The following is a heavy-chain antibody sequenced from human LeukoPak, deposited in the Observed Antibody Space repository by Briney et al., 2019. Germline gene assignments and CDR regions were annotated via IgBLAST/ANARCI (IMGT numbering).Heavy chain of an antibody. J-gene: IGHJ6*02. Sequence: PRASVKVSCKASGYTFTSYGISWVRQAPGQGLEGMGWISAYNGNTNYAQKLQGRVTMTTNTSTSTAYMELRSLRSHDTAVYYCAREELGDYYYYYGMDVWGQGTTVTVSS. CDR3: AREELGDYYYYYGMDV. D-gene: IGHD1-26*01. CDR1: GYTFTSYG. CDR2: ISAYNGNT. V-gene: IGHV1-18*01.